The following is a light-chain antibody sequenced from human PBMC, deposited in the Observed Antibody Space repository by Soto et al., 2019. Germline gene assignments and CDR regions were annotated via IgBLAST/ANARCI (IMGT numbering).Light chain of an antibody. Sequence: EIVMTQSPATLSVSPGERATLSCRASQSVSSNLAWYQQKPGQAPRLLIYGASTRATGIPARFSGSGSGTEFTLTISSLQSEDFAVYYCRQYNNWPPTTFGQGTKV. CDR2: GAS. CDR1: QSVSSN. J-gene: IGKJ1*01. CDR3: RQYNNWPPTT. V-gene: IGKV3-15*01.